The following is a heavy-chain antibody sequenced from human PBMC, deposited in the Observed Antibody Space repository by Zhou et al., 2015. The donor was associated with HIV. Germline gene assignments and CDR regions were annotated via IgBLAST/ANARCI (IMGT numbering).Heavy chain of an antibody. CDR1: GGTFNTYE. V-gene: IGHV1-69*01. D-gene: IGHD3-22*01. CDR3: ARDVPSYYYDSSGRQIMTAY. Sequence: QVQLVQSGAEVRKPGSSVKVSCKASGGTFNTYEISWVRQAPGQGLVWMGGIIPVFGTPNYAQKFLGRLTITVDQTTTTAYMELSSLRSDDTAVYYCARDVPSYYYDSSGRQIMTAYWGQGTLVLVSS. CDR2: IIPVFGTP. J-gene: IGHJ4*02.